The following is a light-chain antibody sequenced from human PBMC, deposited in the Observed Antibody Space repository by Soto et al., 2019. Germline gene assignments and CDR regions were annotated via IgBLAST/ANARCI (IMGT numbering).Light chain of an antibody. J-gene: IGLJ2*01. CDR2: SDN. Sequence: QSVLTQPPSASETPGQRVTVSCSGGSSNIGRNAVNWYQQFPGTAPKLLIYSDNQRWSGVPDRFSASKSGTSASLAISGLQSEDEAEYYCAAWDDSLNSVLFGGGTKLTVL. V-gene: IGLV1-44*01. CDR1: SSNIGRNA. CDR3: AAWDDSLNSVL.